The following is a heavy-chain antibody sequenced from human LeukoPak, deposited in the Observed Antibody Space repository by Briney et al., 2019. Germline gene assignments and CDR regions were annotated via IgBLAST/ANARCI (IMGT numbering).Heavy chain of an antibody. Sequence: GGSLRLSCAASGFTFSTYNMHWVRQATGKGLEWVSGINPAGDTYYPGSVKGRFTISREDAKNSFYLQMNSLRVGDTAVYYCARGDCSGGSCSSMDVWGQGTTVTVSS. D-gene: IGHD2-15*01. CDR3: ARGDCSGGSCSSMDV. J-gene: IGHJ6*02. V-gene: IGHV3-13*04. CDR2: INPAGDT. CDR1: GFTFSTYN.